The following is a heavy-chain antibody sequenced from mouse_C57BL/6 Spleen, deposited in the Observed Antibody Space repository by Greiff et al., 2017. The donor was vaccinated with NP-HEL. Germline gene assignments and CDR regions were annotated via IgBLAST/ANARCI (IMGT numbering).Heavy chain of an antibody. CDR2: IDPSDSYT. D-gene: IGHD1-1*01. CDR3: ARERAVVAHFDY. V-gene: IGHV1-50*01. CDR1: GYTFTSYW. J-gene: IGHJ2*01. Sequence: QVQLQQPGAELVKPGASVKLSCKASGYTFTSYWMQWVKQRPGQGLEWIGEIDPSDSYTNYNQKFKGKATLTVDTSSSTAYMQLSSLTSEDSAVYYCARERAVVAHFDYWGQGTTLTVSS.